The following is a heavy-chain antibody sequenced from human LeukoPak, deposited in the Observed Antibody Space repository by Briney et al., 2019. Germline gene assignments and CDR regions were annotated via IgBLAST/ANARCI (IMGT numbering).Heavy chain of an antibody. V-gene: IGHV1-69*04. J-gene: IGHJ4*02. CDR1: GGTFSSYA. CDR2: IIPILGIA. CDR3: AREVDSSGYYYHSDY. D-gene: IGHD3-22*01. Sequence: SVKVSCKASGGTFSSYAISWVRQAPGQGLEWMGRIIPILGIANYAQKFQGRVTITADKSTSTAYMELSSLRSEDTAVYYCAREVDSSGYYYHSDYWGQGTLVTVFS.